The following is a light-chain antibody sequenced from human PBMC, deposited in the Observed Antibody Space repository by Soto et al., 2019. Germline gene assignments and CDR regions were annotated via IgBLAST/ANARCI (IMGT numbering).Light chain of an antibody. J-gene: IGKJ5*01. V-gene: IGKV1-5*01. Sequence: DIQMTQSPSTLSGSVGDRVTITCRASQTISSWLAWYQQKPGKAAKLLIYAASSLQSGVPSRFSGSGSGTDFTLTISSLQPEDFATYYCQQYNSYPITFGQGTRLEIK. CDR3: QQYNSYPIT. CDR2: AAS. CDR1: QTISSW.